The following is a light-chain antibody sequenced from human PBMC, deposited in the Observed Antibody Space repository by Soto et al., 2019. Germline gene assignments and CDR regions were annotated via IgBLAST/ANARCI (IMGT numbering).Light chain of an antibody. CDR2: TNN. V-gene: IGLV1-47*01. CDR1: NSNIESNY. J-gene: IGLJ3*02. Sequence: QSVLTQPPSASGAPGQRVTISCSGRNSNIESNYVYWYQQVPGTAPKLLIYTNNQRPSGVPDRFSGSKSATSASLAIGGLRSEDEADYYCAAWDDSLSGGVFGGGTKLTVL. CDR3: AAWDDSLSGGV.